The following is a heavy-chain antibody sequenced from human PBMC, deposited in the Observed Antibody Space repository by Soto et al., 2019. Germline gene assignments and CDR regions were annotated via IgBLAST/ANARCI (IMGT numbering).Heavy chain of an antibody. D-gene: IGHD6-19*01. CDR2: ISAYNGNT. V-gene: IGHV1-18*01. Sequence: QVQLVQSGAEVKKPGASVEVSCKASGYTFTIYGISWVRQAPGQGLEWMGWISAYNGNTNYAQKLQGRVTMTTDTSTSTAYMEMRRMRSDDTAVYYCARDLAVGLVDYWGQGTLVTVSS. CDR3: ARDLAVGLVDY. CDR1: GYTFTIYG. J-gene: IGHJ4*02.